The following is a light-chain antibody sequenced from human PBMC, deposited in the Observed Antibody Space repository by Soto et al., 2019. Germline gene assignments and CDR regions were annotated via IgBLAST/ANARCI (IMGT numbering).Light chain of an antibody. CDR3: QKYDSAPFT. J-gene: IGKJ3*01. Sequence: GDRVTITCRASQGISNYLAWHQQKPGKGPKLLIYAATTVQSGVPSRFSGSGSGTDFTLTISSLQPEDVATYYCQKYDSAPFTFGPGTKVDIK. CDR2: AAT. V-gene: IGKV1-27*01. CDR1: QGISNY.